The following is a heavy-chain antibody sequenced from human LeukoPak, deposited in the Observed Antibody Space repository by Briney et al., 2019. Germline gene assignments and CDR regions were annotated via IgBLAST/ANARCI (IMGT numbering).Heavy chain of an antibody. CDR2: IYRSTNGETT. J-gene: IGHJ4*02. D-gene: IGHD6-19*01. CDR3: TTYSSGSCLF. CDR1: GITFSNAW. Sequence: GGSLRLSCAASGITFSNAWMTWVRQAPGKGLEWVGRIYRSTNGETTDYGAPVKGRFTMSRDDSKNTLYLQMNSLKTEDTAVYYCTTYSSGSCLFWGQGTLVTVSS. V-gene: IGHV3-15*01.